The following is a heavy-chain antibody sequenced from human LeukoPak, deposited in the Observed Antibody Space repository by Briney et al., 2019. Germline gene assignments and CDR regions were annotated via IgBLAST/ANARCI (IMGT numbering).Heavy chain of an antibody. D-gene: IGHD1-26*01. Sequence: GGSLRLSCAASGFTFSSYSMNWVRQAPGKGLEWVSSISSSSSYIYYADSVKGRFTISRDNSKNTLYLQMNSLRAEDTAVYYCARTYSGSYGLWGAFDIWGQGTMVTVSS. CDR1: GFTFSSYS. CDR3: ARTYSGSYGLWGAFDI. CDR2: ISSSSSYI. V-gene: IGHV3-21*04. J-gene: IGHJ3*02.